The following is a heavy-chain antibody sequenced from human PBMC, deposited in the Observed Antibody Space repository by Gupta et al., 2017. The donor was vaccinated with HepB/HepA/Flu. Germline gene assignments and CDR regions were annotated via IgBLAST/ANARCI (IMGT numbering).Heavy chain of an antibody. Sequence: EVQLVESGGGLIQPGGSLRLSCAASGFTVSSNYMSWVRQAPGKGLEWVSVIYSGGSTYYADSVKGRFTISRDNSKNTLYLQMNSLRAXDTAVYYCARADQYQLMGIDYWGQGTLVTVSS. CDR2: IYSGGST. CDR3: ARADQYQLMGIDY. D-gene: IGHD2-2*01. CDR1: GFTVSSNY. J-gene: IGHJ4*02. V-gene: IGHV3-53*01.